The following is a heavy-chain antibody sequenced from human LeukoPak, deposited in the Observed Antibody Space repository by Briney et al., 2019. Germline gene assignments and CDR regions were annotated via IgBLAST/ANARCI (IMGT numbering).Heavy chain of an antibody. CDR2: INTKSGDT. CDR3: AREAYYNFWSGQNEN. V-gene: IGHV1-2*02. D-gene: IGHD3-3*01. J-gene: IGHJ1*01. CDR1: GYNFPGYY. Sequence: ASVKVSCKASGYNFPGYYMHWVRQAPGQGLQWMGWINTKSGDTNYAQKFQGRFTITRDTSLNTIYLEISRLRFDDTAVYFCAREAYYNFWSGQNENWGQGTLVTVSS.